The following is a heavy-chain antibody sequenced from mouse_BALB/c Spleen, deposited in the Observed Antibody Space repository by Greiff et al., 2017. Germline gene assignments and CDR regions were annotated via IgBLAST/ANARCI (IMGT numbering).Heavy chain of an antibody. CDR3: AKDRGYAMDY. Sequence: VQLMESGPGLVAPSQSLSITCTVSGFSLTSYGVHWVRQPPGKGLEWLGVIWAGGSTNYNSALMSRLSISKDNSKSQVFLKMNRLQTDDTAMYCCAKDRGYAMDYWGQGTSVTVSS. D-gene: IGHD3-1*01. J-gene: IGHJ4*01. CDR1: GFSLTSYG. V-gene: IGHV2-9*02. CDR2: IWAGGST.